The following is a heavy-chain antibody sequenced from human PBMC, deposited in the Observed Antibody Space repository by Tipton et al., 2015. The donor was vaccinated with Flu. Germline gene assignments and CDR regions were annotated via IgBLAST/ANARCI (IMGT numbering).Heavy chain of an antibody. CDR1: GDSLAGYW. Sequence: QLVQSGAEVKKPGESLKISCEASGDSLAGYWIAWLRQMPGKGLECMGVVHAGDSDARYSPSFEGQVTMAVDKSVTTAYLRWSSLKASDTAMYYCARPMRAAGYYEAFDIWGQGTMVTVSS. V-gene: IGHV5-51*01. J-gene: IGHJ3*02. D-gene: IGHD3-9*01. CDR3: ARPMRAAGYYEAFDI. CDR2: VHAGDSDA.